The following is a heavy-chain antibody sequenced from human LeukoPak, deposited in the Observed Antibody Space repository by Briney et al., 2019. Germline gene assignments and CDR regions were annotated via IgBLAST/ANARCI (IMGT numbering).Heavy chain of an antibody. CDR2: IWYDGSNK. D-gene: IGHD6-19*01. CDR3: ASTSGWYEPIDY. CDR1: GFTFSSYG. J-gene: IGHJ4*02. V-gene: IGHV3-33*01. Sequence: GGPLRLSCAASGFTFSSYGMHWVRQAPGKGLEWVAVIWYDGSNKYYADSVKGRFTISRDNSKNTLYLQMNSLRAEDTAVYYCASTSGWYEPIDYWGQGTLVTVSS.